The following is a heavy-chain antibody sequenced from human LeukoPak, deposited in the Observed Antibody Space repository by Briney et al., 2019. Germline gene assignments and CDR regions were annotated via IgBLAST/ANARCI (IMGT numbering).Heavy chain of an antibody. CDR1: GFTFSSYA. J-gene: IGHJ4*02. CDR3: ARTSPQWELLVS. CDR2: IYSGGST. D-gene: IGHD1-26*01. Sequence: SGGSLRLSCAASGFTFSSYAMSWVRQAPGKGLEWVSVIYSGGSTCYADSVKGRFTISRDNSKNTLYLQMNSLRAEDTAVYYCARTSPQWELLVSWGQGTLVTVSS. V-gene: IGHV3-53*01.